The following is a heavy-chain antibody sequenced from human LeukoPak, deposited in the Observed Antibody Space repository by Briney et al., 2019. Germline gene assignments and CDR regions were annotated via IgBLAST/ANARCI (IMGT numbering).Heavy chain of an antibody. J-gene: IGHJ4*02. CDR2: ISSSSSTI. V-gene: IGHV3-48*02. Sequence: PGGPLRLSCAASGFTFSSYSMNWVRQAPGKGLEWVSYISSSSSTIYYADSVKGRFTISRDNAKNSLYLQMNSLTDEDTAVYYCARDCPHCDYWGRGTLVTVSS. CDR3: ARDCPHCDY. CDR1: GFTFSSYS.